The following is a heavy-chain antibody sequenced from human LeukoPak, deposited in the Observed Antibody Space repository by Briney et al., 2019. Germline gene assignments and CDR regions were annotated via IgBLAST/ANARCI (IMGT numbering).Heavy chain of an antibody. V-gene: IGHV3-23*01. J-gene: IGHJ4*02. CDR2: ISSSADIT. D-gene: IGHD2-15*01. Sequence: PGGSLRLSCAASGFTFNTYAVNWVRQAPGKGLEWVSAISSSADITYYADSVRGRFAISRDNSKNTVFLQMNSLRAEDTAVYYCATVKRDCSGGTCYSYDYWGQGTLVTVSS. CDR3: ATVKRDCSGGTCYSYDY. CDR1: GFTFNTYA.